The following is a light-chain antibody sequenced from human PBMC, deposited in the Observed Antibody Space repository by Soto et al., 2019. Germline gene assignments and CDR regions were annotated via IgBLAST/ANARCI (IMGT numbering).Light chain of an antibody. CDR3: QQSNTYQWT. V-gene: IGKV1-5*03. Sequence: DIQMTQSPSTLSASVGDRVTITCRASQSISSWLAWYQQKPGKAPKLLIYKASSLEGGVPSRFSGSGSVTEFTLTISSLQPDDFATYYCQQSNTYQWTFGQGTKVEIK. J-gene: IGKJ1*01. CDR2: KAS. CDR1: QSISSW.